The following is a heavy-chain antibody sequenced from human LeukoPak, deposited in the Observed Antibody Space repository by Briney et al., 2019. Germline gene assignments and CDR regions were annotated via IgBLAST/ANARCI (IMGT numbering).Heavy chain of an antibody. J-gene: IGHJ6*02. V-gene: IGHV1-69*13. CDR1: GGTFSSYA. CDR3: ARDQVVVPAAITHKPYYYGMDV. Sequence: SVKVSCKASGGTFSSYAISWVRQAPGQGLEWMGGIIPIFGTANYAQKFQGRVTITADESTSTAYMELSSLRSEDTAVYYCARDQVVVPAAITHKPYYYGMDVWGQGTTVTVSS. CDR2: IIPIFGTA. D-gene: IGHD2-2*02.